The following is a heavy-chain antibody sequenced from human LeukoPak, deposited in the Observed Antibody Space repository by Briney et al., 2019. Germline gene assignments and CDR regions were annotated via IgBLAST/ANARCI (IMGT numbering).Heavy chain of an antibody. J-gene: IGHJ4*02. V-gene: IGHV3-30*02. D-gene: IGHD1-26*01. CDR2: IRYDGSNK. CDR1: GFTFSSYG. Sequence: GGSLRLSCAASGFTFSSYGMHWVRQAPGKGLEWVAFIRYDGSNKYYADSVKGRFTISRDNSKNTLYLQMNSLRAEDTAVYYCAKDRNSGSYPAYYFDYWGQGTLVTVSS. CDR3: AKDRNSGSYPAYYFDY.